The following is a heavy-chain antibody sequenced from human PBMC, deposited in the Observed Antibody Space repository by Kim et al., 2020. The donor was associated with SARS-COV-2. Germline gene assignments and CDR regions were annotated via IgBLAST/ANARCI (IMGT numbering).Heavy chain of an antibody. J-gene: IGHJ6*01. D-gene: IGHD6-13*01. Sequence: ASVKVSCKASGYTFTSYGISWVRQAPGQGLEWMGWISAYNGNTNYAQKLQGRVTMTTDTSTSTAYMELRSLRSDDTAVYYCAREGLEQQLVRGYYYYYGMDVWGQGTTLTVSS. V-gene: IGHV1-18*01. CDR1: GYTFTSYG. CDR2: ISAYNGNT. CDR3: AREGLEQQLVRGYYYYYGMDV.